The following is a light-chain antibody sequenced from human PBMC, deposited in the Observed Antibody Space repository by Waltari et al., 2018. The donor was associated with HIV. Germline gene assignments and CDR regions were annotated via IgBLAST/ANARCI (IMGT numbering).Light chain of an antibody. J-gene: IGKJ1*01. CDR3: QQYNNWPRT. V-gene: IGKV3-15*01. CDR2: GAS. Sequence: EIVLTQSPVSLSLSPGERATLSCRASQSVSSNLAWYQQKPGQSPSLLLYGASTRATGIPARFSGSGSGTEFTLTIDSLQPDDFTLYYCQQYNNWPRTFGQGPRWKS. CDR1: QSVSSN.